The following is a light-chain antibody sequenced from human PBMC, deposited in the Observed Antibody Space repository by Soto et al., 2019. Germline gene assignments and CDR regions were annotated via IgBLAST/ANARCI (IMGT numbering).Light chain of an antibody. CDR3: SSYTSGSLYV. V-gene: IGLV2-14*01. CDR2: DVS. Sequence: QSVRTQPASVSGSPGQSIAISCTGTSSDVGGYNYVSWYQQHPGKAPKVMIYDVSNRPSGVSDRFSGSKSGNTASLTISGLQADDEADYYCSSYTSGSLYVFGTGTKVTVL. CDR1: SSDVGGYNY. J-gene: IGLJ1*01.